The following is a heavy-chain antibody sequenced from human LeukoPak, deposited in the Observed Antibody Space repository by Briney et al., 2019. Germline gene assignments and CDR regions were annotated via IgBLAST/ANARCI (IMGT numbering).Heavy chain of an antibody. J-gene: IGHJ5*02. CDR3: ARDSRQQRFLYWDWFDP. Sequence: PGGSLRLSCAASGFTFSTYWMMWVRQAPGKGLEWVANINEDGSEKYYADSVEGRFTISTDNAKNSLDLQMTNLRAEDTAVYYCARDSRQQRFLYWDWFDPWGQGTRVSVSS. D-gene: IGHD2/OR15-2a*01. CDR1: GFTFSTYW. V-gene: IGHV3-7*01. CDR2: INEDGSEK.